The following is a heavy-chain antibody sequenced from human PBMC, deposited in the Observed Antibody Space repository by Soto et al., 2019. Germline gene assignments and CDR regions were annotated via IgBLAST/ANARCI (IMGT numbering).Heavy chain of an antibody. CDR2: ISYDGSNK. CDR3: ARGPSSLTHFDY. V-gene: IGHV3-30-3*01. Sequence: GWSLRLSCASSGFTFSSYAMYWVRQAPGKGLGWVAVISYDGSNKYYADSVKGRFTISRDNSKNTLYLQMNSLRAEDTAVYYCARGPSSLTHFDYWGQGTLVTVSS. CDR1: GFTFSSYA. J-gene: IGHJ4*02. D-gene: IGHD2-2*01.